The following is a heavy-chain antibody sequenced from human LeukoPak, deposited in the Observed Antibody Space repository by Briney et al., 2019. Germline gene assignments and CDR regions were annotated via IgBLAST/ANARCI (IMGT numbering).Heavy chain of an antibody. D-gene: IGHD3-3*01. CDR3: ARGDYDFWSGYYANWFDP. CDR2: IIPIFGTA. CDR1: GGTFSSYA. Sequence: ASVKVSCKASGGTFSSYAISWVRQAPGQGLEWMGRIIPIFGTANYAQKFQARVTITTDESTSTAYMELSSLRSEDTAVYYCARGDYDFWSGYYANWFDPWGQGTLVTVSS. V-gene: IGHV1-69*05. J-gene: IGHJ5*02.